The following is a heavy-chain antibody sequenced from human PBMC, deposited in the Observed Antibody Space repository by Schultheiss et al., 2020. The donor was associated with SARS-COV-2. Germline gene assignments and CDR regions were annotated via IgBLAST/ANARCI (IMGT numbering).Heavy chain of an antibody. V-gene: IGHV4-4*07. D-gene: IGHD5-12*01. CDR2: IYYSGRT. Sequence: SETLSLTCTVSGGSISSYYWSWIRQPAGKGLEWIGRIYYSGRTYYNPSLKSRVTISVDTSKNQFSLKLSSVTAADTAVYYCARADSGYYYYYYMDVWGKGTTVTVSS. CDR1: GGSISSYY. CDR3: ARADSGYYYYYYMDV. J-gene: IGHJ6*03.